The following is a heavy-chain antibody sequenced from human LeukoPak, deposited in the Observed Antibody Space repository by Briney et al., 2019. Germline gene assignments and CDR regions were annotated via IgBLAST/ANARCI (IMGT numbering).Heavy chain of an antibody. CDR3: ARGVTWFDP. J-gene: IGHJ5*02. CDR1: GGPISGYY. CDR2: IYNSGST. Sequence: SETLSLTCTVSGGPISGYYWSWIRQPPGKGLEWIGYIYNSGSTNYNPSLKSRVTISLDTPKTQFSLKLSSVTAADTAVYYCARGVTWFDPWGQGTLVTVSS. V-gene: IGHV4-59*01.